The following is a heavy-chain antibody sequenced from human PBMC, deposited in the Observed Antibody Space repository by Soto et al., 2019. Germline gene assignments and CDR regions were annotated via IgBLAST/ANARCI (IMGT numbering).Heavy chain of an antibody. Sequence: VQLLESGGGLVQPGGSLRLSCAASGFTFGTYAMTWVRQAPGKGLEWVSGISGGGGTTFYADSVKGRFTISRDNSKSTLYLQMNSLRAEDTAVYYCAKYPEYSVYDATYFDYWGQGTLVTASS. CDR3: AKYPEYSVYDATYFDY. V-gene: IGHV3-23*01. CDR2: ISGGGGTT. J-gene: IGHJ4*02. CDR1: GFTFGTYA. D-gene: IGHD5-12*01.